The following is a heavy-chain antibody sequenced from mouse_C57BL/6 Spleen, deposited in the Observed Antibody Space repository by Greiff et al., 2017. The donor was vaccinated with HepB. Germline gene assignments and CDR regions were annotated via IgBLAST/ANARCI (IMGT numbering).Heavy chain of an antibody. CDR2: IYPYNGVS. CDR3: ARTTGYGKGAMDY. V-gene: IGHV1-31*01. J-gene: IGHJ4*01. CDR1: GYSFTGYY. Sequence: DVHLVESGPELVKPGASVKISCKASGYSFTGYYMHWVKQSHGNILDWIGYIYPYNGVSSYNQKFKGKATLTVDKSSSTAYMELRSLTSEDSAVYYCARTTGYGKGAMDYWGQGTSVTVSS. D-gene: IGHD2-1*01.